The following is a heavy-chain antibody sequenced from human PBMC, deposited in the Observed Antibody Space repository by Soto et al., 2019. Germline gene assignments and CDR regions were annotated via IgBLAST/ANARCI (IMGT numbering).Heavy chain of an antibody. CDR1: GGSISSGGYS. CDR3: ARARRDGSLGY. V-gene: IGHV4-30-2*01. J-gene: IGHJ4*02. Sequence: QLQLQESGSGLVKPSQTLSLTCAVSGGSISSGGYSWSWIRQPPGKGLEWIGYIYHSGSTYYNPSLQSRVTISVDRSKNQFSLKLSSATAADTAVYYCARARRDGSLGYWGQGTLVTVSS. CDR2: IYHSGST. D-gene: IGHD3-16*01.